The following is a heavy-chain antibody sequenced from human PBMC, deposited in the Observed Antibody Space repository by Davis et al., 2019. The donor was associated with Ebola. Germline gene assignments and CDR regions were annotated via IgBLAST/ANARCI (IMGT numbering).Heavy chain of an antibody. CDR1: GFTFSSYG. V-gene: IGHV3-30*03. D-gene: IGHD6-6*01. CDR2: ISYDGYNK. Sequence: GESLKISCAASGFTFSSYGMHWVRQAPGKGLEWVAVISYDGYNKYYADSVKGRITISRDNSKNTLYLQMNSLRVDDTAVYYCARGESIASRQTHFLGYWGQGTLVTVSS. J-gene: IGHJ4*02. CDR3: ARGESIASRQTHFLGY.